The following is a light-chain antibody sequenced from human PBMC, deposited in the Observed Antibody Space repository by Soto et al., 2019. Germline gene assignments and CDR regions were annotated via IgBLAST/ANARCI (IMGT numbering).Light chain of an antibody. CDR2: AAS. CDR3: HQIDSTVPIT. V-gene: IGKV1-39*01. J-gene: IGKJ5*01. CDR1: QSISSY. Sequence: ILLTQSTFSLSASVGDRVAITCRASQSISSYLNWYQQKPGKAPKLLIYAASSLQSGVPSIFSGRGTGTDFTLTIGILQPGDFASYYGHQIDSTVPITFGQGTHL.